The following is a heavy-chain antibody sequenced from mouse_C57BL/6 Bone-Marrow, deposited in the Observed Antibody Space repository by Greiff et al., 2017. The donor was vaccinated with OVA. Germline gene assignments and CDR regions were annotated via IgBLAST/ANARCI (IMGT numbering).Heavy chain of an antibody. V-gene: IGHV1-69*01. CDR3: AREGTRGGYFDY. Sequence: QVQLQQSGAELVMPGASVKLSCKASGYTFTSYWMHWVKQRPGQGLEWIGEIDPSDSYTNYNQKFKGKSTLTVDKSSSTGYSQLSSLTSEDYAVYYCAREGTRGGYFDYWGQGTTLTVSS. J-gene: IGHJ2*01. D-gene: IGHD3-3*01. CDR1: GYTFTSYW. CDR2: IDPSDSYT.